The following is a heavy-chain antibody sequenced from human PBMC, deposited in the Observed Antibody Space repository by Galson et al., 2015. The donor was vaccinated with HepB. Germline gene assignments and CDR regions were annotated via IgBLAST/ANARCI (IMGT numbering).Heavy chain of an antibody. CDR1: GYTFTGYY. V-gene: IGHV1-46*03. D-gene: IGHD4-17*01. J-gene: IGHJ2*01. CDR3: ARGTAQEDGDWGVPSWYFDL. Sequence: SVKVSCKASGYTFTGYYMHWVRQAPGQGLEWMGIINPSGGSTSYAQKFQGRVTMTRDTSTSTVYMELSSLRSEDTAVYYCARGTAQEDGDWGVPSWYFDLWGRGTLVTVSS. CDR2: INPSGGST.